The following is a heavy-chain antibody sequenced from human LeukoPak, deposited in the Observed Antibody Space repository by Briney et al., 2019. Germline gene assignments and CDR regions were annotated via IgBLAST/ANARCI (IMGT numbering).Heavy chain of an antibody. Sequence: GGSLRLSCAASGFTFSSYAMHWVRQAPGKGLEWVAVISYDGSNKYYADSVKGRFTISRDNSKNTLYLQMNSLRAEDTAVYYCARADHLRFLEWPHYFDYWGLGTLVTVSS. CDR2: ISYDGSNK. CDR3: ARADHLRFLEWPHYFDY. V-gene: IGHV3-30-3*01. J-gene: IGHJ4*02. CDR1: GFTFSSYA. D-gene: IGHD3-3*01.